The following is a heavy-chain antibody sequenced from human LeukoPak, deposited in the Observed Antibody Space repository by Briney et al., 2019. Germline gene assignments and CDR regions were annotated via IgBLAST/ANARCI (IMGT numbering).Heavy chain of an antibody. Sequence: SETLSLTCTVSGDSISSDSYYWGWIRQPPGRGLEWIASIYYSGRTYYTPSLKSRVTISMDTSKNQFSLKLNSVTAADTAVYYCARQKYSSSWYEPYYFDYWGQGTLVTVSS. CDR2: IYYSGRT. D-gene: IGHD6-13*01. CDR3: ARQKYSSSWYEPYYFDY. CDR1: GDSISSDSYY. J-gene: IGHJ4*02. V-gene: IGHV4-39*01.